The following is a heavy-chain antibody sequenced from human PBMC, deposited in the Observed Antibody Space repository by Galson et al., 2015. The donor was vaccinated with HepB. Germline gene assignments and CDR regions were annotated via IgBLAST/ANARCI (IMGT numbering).Heavy chain of an antibody. CDR3: ARRSSSWYSQGSWYFDL. V-gene: IGHV4-28*01. CDR1: GYSISSSNW. J-gene: IGHJ2*01. CDR2: IYYSGST. Sequence: DTLSLTCAVSGYSISSSNWWGWIRQPPGKGLEWIGYIYYSGSTYYNPSLKSRVTMSVDTSKNQFSLKLSSVTAVDTAVYYCARRSSSWYSQGSWYFDLWGRGTLVTVSS. D-gene: IGHD6-13*01.